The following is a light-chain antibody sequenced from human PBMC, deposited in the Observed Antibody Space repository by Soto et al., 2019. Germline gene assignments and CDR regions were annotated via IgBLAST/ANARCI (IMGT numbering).Light chain of an antibody. CDR3: QQYYTRIT. CDR2: WAS. J-gene: IGKJ5*01. Sequence: DTVMTQSPDSLAVSLGERATIKCKSTQSLLYSSDKKNYLAWYQQKPGQPPKLLIYWASIRESGVPERSSGSGSGTDFTLTISSLQAEDVAFYFCQQYYTRITFGQGTRLEIK. V-gene: IGKV4-1*01. CDR1: QSLLYSSDKKNY.